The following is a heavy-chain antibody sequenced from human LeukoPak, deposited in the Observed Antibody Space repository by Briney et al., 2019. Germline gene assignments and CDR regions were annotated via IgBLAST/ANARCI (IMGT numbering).Heavy chain of an antibody. CDR3: AIAVAGIYYFDY. CDR2: IIPIFGTA. J-gene: IGHJ4*02. D-gene: IGHD6-19*01. CDR1: GGTFSSYA. Sequence: ASVKVSCKASGGTFSSYAISWVRQAPGQGLEWMGGIIPIFGTANYAQKFQGRVTITADESTSTAYMELSSLRSEGTAVYYCAIAVAGIYYFDYWGQGTLVTVSS. V-gene: IGHV1-69*13.